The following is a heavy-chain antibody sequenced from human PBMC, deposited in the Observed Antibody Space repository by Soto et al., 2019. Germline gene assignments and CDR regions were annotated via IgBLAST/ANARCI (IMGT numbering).Heavy chain of an antibody. Sequence: GGSLILSCVGSGCTFSSHSFCWVRQAPGKGLEWISYISSSSSTIYYVDSVKGRFTISRDNVNKSVYLHMNSLRDEDTATYYCASHLGSYDVDYWGQGTLVTVSS. CDR1: GCTFSSHS. D-gene: IGHD3-10*01. J-gene: IGHJ4*02. V-gene: IGHV3-48*02. CDR3: ASHLGSYDVDY. CDR2: ISSSSSTI.